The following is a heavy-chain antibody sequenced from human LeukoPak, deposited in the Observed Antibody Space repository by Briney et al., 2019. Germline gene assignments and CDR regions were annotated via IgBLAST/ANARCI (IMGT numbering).Heavy chain of an antibody. D-gene: IGHD3-10*01. CDR2: ISSSGSTI. J-gene: IGHJ5*02. V-gene: IGHV3-48*04. CDR1: GFTFSSSS. CDR3: AREWVGLDL. Sequence: GGSLRLSCAASGFTFSSSSINWVRQAPGKGLEWVSYISSSGSTIYYADSVRGRFTISRDNAKNSLYLQMNSLRVEDTALYYCAREWVGLDLWGQGTLVTVSS.